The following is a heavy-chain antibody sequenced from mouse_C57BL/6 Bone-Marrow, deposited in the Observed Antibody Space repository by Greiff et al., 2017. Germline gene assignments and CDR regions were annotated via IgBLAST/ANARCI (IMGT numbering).Heavy chain of an antibody. J-gene: IGHJ2*01. Sequence: EVKLEESGGDLVKPGGSLKLSCAASGFTFSSYGMSWVRQTPDKRLEWVATISSGGSYTYYPDSVKGRFTISRDNAKNTLYLQMSSLKSEDTAMYYCARDSSGYKGDYWGQGTTLTVSS. D-gene: IGHD3-2*02. CDR1: GFTFSSYG. V-gene: IGHV5-6*02. CDR3: ARDSSGYKGDY. CDR2: ISSGGSYT.